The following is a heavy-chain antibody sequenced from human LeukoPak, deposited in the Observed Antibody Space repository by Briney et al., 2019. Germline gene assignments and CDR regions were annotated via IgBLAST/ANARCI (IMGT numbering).Heavy chain of an antibody. V-gene: IGHV3-21*05. D-gene: IGHD3-16*01. CDR3: ARDGINWADR. J-gene: IGHJ5*02. CDR1: GFTFDNFA. CDR2: ISRSGSLI. Sequence: GGSLRLSCASSGFTFDNFAMNWVRQTPGKGLEWVSYISRSGSLIIYADSVKGRFTVSRDNGKNSLYLDMNSLTVEDTGLYYCARDGINWADRWGQGTLVTVSS.